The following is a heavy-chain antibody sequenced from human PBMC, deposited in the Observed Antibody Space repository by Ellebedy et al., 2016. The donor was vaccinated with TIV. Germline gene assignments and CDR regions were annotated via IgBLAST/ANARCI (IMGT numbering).Heavy chain of an antibody. CDR3: ARGLIGSGYGMDV. J-gene: IGHJ6*02. V-gene: IGHV1-69*13. CDR1: GGTFISYA. CDR2: IIPIFGSA. Sequence: ASVKVSXKASGGTFISYAISWVRQAPGQGLEWMGGIIPIFGSANYAQKFQGRVTITADESTSTAYMDLSSLRSEDTAVYYCARGLIGSGYGMDVWGQGTTVTVPS. D-gene: IGHD2-15*01.